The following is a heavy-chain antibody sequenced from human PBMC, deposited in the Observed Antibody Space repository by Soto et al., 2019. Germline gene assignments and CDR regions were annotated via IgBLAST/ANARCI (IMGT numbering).Heavy chain of an antibody. CDR1: AGSVSSGGYS. CDR2: IFQSGNS. V-gene: IGHV4-30-2*01. CDR3: ARGNDYNNPYIQL. D-gene: IGHD4-4*01. Sequence: SETLSLTCAVSAGSVSSGGYSWTWIRQPPGKGLEWIGYIFQSGNSYYNPSLKSRVTISVDRSQNQFSLKLSSVTAADSAMYYCARGNDYNNPYIQLWGQGTLVTVSS. J-gene: IGHJ1*01.